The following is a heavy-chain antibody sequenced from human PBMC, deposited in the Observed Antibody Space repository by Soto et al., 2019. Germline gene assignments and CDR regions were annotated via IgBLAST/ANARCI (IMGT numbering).Heavy chain of an antibody. CDR1: GYTFTSYA. V-gene: IGHV1-3*01. J-gene: IGHJ6*02. D-gene: IGHD6-6*01. CDR2: INAGNGNT. CDR3: AREEEEQLFIYYYYGMDV. Sequence: QVPLVQSGAEVKKPGASVKVSCKASGYTFTSYAMHWVRQAPGQRLEWMGWINAGNGNTKYSQKFQGRVTITRDTSASTAYMELSSLRSEDTAVYYCAREEEEQLFIYYYYGMDVWGQGTTVTVSS.